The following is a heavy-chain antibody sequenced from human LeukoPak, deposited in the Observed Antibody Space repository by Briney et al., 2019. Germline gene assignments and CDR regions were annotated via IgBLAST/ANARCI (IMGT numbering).Heavy chain of an antibody. V-gene: IGHV3-48*03. CDR2: INSSGSTI. CDR1: GFTFSSYE. J-gene: IGHJ6*02. Sequence: GGSLRLSCAASGFTFSSYEMNWVRQAPGKGLEWVSYINSSGSTIYYADSVKGRFTISRDNAKNSLYLQMNSLRAEDTAVYYCARALGIFERGYSGYSYYYYGMDVWGQGITVTVSS. CDR3: ARALGIFERGYSGYSYYYYGMDV. D-gene: IGHD5-12*01.